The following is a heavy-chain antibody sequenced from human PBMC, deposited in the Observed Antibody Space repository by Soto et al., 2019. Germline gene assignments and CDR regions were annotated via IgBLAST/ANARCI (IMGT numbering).Heavy chain of an antibody. V-gene: IGHV1-8*01. D-gene: IGHD6-13*01. Sequence: ASVKVSCKASGYTFTSYDINWVRQATGQGLEWMGWMNPNSGNTGYAQKFQGRVTMTRNTSISTAYMELSSLRSEGTAVYYCARGYSKAQKYGMDVWGQGTTVTVSS. J-gene: IGHJ6*02. CDR2: MNPNSGNT. CDR1: GYTFTSYD. CDR3: ARGYSKAQKYGMDV.